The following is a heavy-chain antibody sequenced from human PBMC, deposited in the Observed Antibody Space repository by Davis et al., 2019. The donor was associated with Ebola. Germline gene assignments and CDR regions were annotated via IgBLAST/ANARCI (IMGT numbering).Heavy chain of an antibody. V-gene: IGHV3-21*04. Sequence: GESLKIPCAASGLIFSSYWVSWVRQAPGQGLEWVSSIDKRSLHIYYADSVRGRFTISRDSAKNSAYLQMNSLRAEDTAVYFCARRGLTEDAFDMWGQGTLVTVSS. J-gene: IGHJ3*02. CDR2: IDKRSLHI. D-gene: IGHD3/OR15-3a*01. CDR1: GLIFSSYW. CDR3: ARRGLTEDAFDM.